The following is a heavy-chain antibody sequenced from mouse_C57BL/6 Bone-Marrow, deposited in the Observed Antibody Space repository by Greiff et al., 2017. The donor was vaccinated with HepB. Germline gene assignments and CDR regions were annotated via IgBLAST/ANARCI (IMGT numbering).Heavy chain of an antibody. CDR3: ARSYGSSSAWFAY. CDR1: GFTFSDYG. CDR2: ISNLAYSI. Sequence: EVKVEESGGGLVQPGGSLKLSCAASGFTFSDYGMAWVRQAPRKGPEWVAFISNLAYSIYYADTVTGRFTISRENAKNTLYLEMSSLRSEDTAMYYCARSYGSSSAWFAYWGQGTLVTVSA. V-gene: IGHV5-15*04. D-gene: IGHD1-1*01. J-gene: IGHJ3*01.